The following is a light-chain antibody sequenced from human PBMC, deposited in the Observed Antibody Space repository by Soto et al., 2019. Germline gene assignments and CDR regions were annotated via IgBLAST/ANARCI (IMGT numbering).Light chain of an antibody. CDR2: ATS. J-gene: IGKJ2*01. CDR3: QQSYSTPYT. Sequence: DIQMTQSPPFLSASLGDRVTITCRASQTISSFLYWYQQRPGKAPKLLIYATSNLHSGVPSRFSGAGSGTDFTLTINSLQPEDFATYYCQQSYSTPYTFGQGTKL. V-gene: IGKV1-39*01. CDR1: QTISSF.